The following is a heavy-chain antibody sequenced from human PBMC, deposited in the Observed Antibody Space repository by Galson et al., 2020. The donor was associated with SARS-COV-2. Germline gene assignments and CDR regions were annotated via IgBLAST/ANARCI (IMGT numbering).Heavy chain of an antibody. CDR2: ISSSSSYT. Sequence: GESLKISCAASGFTFSDYYMSWLRQAPGKGLEWVSYISSSSSYTNYADSVKGRFTISRDNAKHSLYLQMNSLRAEDTAVYYCARDCSGGSCYSGWGQGTLVTVSS. V-gene: IGHV3-11*06. D-gene: IGHD2-15*01. CDR3: ARDCSGGSCYSG. J-gene: IGHJ4*02. CDR1: GFTFSDYY.